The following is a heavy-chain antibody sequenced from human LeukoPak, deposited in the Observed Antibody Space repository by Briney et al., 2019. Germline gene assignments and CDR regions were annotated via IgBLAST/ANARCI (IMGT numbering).Heavy chain of an antibody. J-gene: IGHJ4*02. CDR2: IWYDGSNK. CDR1: GFTFSSCG. CDR3: AREGSSGRTSDY. D-gene: IGHD3-22*01. Sequence: GRSLRLSCAASGFTFSSCGMHWVRQAPGKGLEWVAVIWYDGSNKYYADSVKGRFTISRDNSKNTLYLQMNSLRAEDTAVYYCAREGSSGRTSDYWGQGTLVTVSS. V-gene: IGHV3-33*01.